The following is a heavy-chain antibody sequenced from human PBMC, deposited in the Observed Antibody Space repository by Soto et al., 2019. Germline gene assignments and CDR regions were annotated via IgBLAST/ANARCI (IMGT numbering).Heavy chain of an antibody. J-gene: IGHJ4*02. CDR3: GKERRGSGWSVCNF. CDR1: GFTFRDYA. CDR2: ICGNGNSA. V-gene: IGHV3-23*01. D-gene: IGHD6-19*01. Sequence: VQLLESGGGLVQPGGSLRLSCAASGFTFRDYAMNWVRLSPGKGLEWVSDICGNGNSARYADSVKGRFIISRDNSKDTLYLQMNSLRVDDTAVYYCGKERRGSGWSVCNFWGQGSLVTVSS.